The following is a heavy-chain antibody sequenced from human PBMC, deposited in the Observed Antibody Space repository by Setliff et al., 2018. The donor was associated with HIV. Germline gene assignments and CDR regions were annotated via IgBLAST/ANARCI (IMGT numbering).Heavy chain of an antibody. J-gene: IGHJ4*02. V-gene: IGHV3-48*01. CDR1: GFTFGSHG. CDR3: AKPRNERDFDY. CDR2: INPAGITM. Sequence: PGGSLRLSCAGSGFTFGSHGMIWVRQAPGRGLEWLSYINPAGITMYYADSVRGRFTISRDNAKNTLYLQMNSLRAEDTAVYYCAKPRNERDFDYWGQGTLVTVSS.